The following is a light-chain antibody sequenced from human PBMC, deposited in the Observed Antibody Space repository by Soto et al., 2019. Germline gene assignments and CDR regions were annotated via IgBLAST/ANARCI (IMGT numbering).Light chain of an antibody. V-gene: IGKV4-1*01. CDR2: WAS. CDR1: QSVLYNSNNKNY. CDR3: QQYYSIPYT. J-gene: IGKJ2*01. Sequence: DIVMTQSPDSLAVSLGERATINCKSSQSVLYNSNNKNYLAWYQQKPGHTPKLLIYWASMRESGVPDRFSGSGSGTDFTLTISSLQAEDVAVYYCQQYYSIPYTFCQGTKLEIK.